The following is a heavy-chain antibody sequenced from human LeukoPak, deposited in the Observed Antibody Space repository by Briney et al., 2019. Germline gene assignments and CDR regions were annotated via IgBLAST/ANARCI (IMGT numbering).Heavy chain of an antibody. CDR2: IKQDGSEK. Sequence: GGSLRLSCAASGFTFNNYWMSWVRQAPGKGLEWVANIKQDGSEKYYVDAVKGRFTISRDDAKNSLYLQTNSLRAEDTAVYYCAKGFSTTESALDYWGQGTLVTVSS. CDR3: AKGFSTTESALDY. J-gene: IGHJ4*02. D-gene: IGHD4-17*01. CDR1: GFTFNNYW. V-gene: IGHV3-7*01.